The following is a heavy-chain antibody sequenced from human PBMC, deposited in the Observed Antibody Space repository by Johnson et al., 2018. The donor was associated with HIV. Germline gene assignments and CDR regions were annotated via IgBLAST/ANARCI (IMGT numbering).Heavy chain of an antibody. CDR1: GFTFDDYA. J-gene: IGHJ3*02. CDR2: IRWKSDNI. V-gene: IGHV3-9*01. Sequence: VQLVESGGGLVQPGRSLRLSCAASGFTFDDYAMHWVRQAPGKGLEWVSGIRWKSDNIGYADSMKGRFTISRDNAKNSLYLQMNSLRAEDTALYYCAKVLWSGFYYDAFDIWGQGTMVTVSS. CDR3: AKVLWSGFYYDAFDI. D-gene: IGHD3-3*01.